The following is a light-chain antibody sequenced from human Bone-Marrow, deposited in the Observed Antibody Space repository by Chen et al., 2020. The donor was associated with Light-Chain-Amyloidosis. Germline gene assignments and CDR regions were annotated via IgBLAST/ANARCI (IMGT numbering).Light chain of an antibody. V-gene: IGLV3-25*03. CDR3: QSADSSGTYEVI. CDR1: DLPTKY. J-gene: IGLJ2*01. Sequence: SYYLTQPPSVSVSPGQTARITCSGDDLPTKYAYWYQQKPGQAPVLVIHRDTERPSGISERFSGSSSGTTATLTISGVHAEDEADYHCQSADSSGTYEVIFGGGTKLTVL. CDR2: RDT.